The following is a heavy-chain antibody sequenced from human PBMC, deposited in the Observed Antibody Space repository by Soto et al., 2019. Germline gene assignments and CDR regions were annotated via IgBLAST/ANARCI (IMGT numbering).Heavy chain of an antibody. D-gene: IGHD6-13*01. CDR2: ISGSDGST. J-gene: IGHJ4*02. V-gene: IGHV3-23*01. CDR1: GFTFSSYA. Sequence: EVQLLESGGGLVQPGGSLRLSCAASGFTFSSYAMNWVRQAPGKGLEWDSVISGSDGSTYYADSVKGRFTISRDNSKNTLNLQMNSLRAEDTAVYYCARRSSSWYFDYWGQGTLVTVSS. CDR3: ARRSSSWYFDY.